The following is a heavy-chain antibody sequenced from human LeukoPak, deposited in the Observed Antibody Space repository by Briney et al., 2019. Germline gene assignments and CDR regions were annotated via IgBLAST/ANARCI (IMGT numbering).Heavy chain of an antibody. CDR3: ASVPIGSYSQFDY. J-gene: IGHJ4*02. V-gene: IGHV4-38-2*01. Sequence: PSETLSLTCAVSGYSISSGYYWGWIRQPPGKGLEWIGSIYHSGSTYYNPSLKSRVTISVDTSKNQFSLKLSSVTAADTAVYHCASVPIGSYSQFDYWGQGQLVTVSS. CDR2: IYHSGST. D-gene: IGHD1-26*01. CDR1: GYSISSGYY.